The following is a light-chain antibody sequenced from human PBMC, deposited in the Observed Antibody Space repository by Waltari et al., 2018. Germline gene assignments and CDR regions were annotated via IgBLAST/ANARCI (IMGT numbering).Light chain of an antibody. V-gene: IGLV2-14*01. Sequence: QSALTQPASVSGSPGQSITVSCTGTSRDVGGYDHVPWYQHHPGKAPKLIIYGVNNRPSGVSDRFSGSKSGNAASLTISGLQAEDEADYYCCSFTATNTWVFGGGTKLTVL. CDR1: SRDVGGYDH. CDR3: CSFTATNTWV. J-gene: IGLJ3*02. CDR2: GVN.